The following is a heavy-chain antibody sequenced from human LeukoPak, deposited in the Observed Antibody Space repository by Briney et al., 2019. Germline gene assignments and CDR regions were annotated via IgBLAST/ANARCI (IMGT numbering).Heavy chain of an antibody. CDR2: IRGSGDNT. J-gene: IGHJ4*02. Sequence: GGSLRLSCAASGFTFTSCTMSWVRQAPGKGLEWVSDIRGSGDNTYYADSVKGRFTISRDNSKNTLYLQMSGLRAEDTAVYFCAKGGSYRVQPYFDYWGQRALVTVSS. CDR3: AKGGSYRVQPYFDY. V-gene: IGHV3-23*01. D-gene: IGHD1-1*01. CDR1: GFTFTSCT.